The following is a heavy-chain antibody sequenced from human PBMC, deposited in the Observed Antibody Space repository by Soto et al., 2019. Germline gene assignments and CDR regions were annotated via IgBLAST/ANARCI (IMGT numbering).Heavy chain of an antibody. CDR3: AELSGTKRAFAI. CDR1: GGSISSSSYY. V-gene: IGHV4-39*01. D-gene: IGHD1-1*01. CDR2: IYYSGST. J-gene: IGHJ3*02. Sequence: QLQLQESGPGLVKPSETLSLTCTVSGGSISSSSYYWGWIRQPPGKGLEWIGSIYYSGSTYYNPSLKSRVTISVDTSKNQFSLRLCSVTAADTAVYYCAELSGTKRAFAIWGQGTMVTVSS.